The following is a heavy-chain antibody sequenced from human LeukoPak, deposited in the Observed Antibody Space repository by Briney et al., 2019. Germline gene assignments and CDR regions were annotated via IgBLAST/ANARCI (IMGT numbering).Heavy chain of an antibody. J-gene: IGHJ4*02. CDR3: AKVGVRGYCTPPRNGCDY. D-gene: IGHD2-2*03. CDR1: GFTFSSYS. V-gene: IGHV3-23*01. CDR2: ISGSGGST. Sequence: GGSLRLSCAASGFTFSSYSMSWVRQAPGKGLEWVSAISGSGGSTYYADSVKGRFTISRDNSKNTLYLQLNSMRAEDTAVYHCAKVGVRGYCTPPRNGCDYWGQGTLVTVSS.